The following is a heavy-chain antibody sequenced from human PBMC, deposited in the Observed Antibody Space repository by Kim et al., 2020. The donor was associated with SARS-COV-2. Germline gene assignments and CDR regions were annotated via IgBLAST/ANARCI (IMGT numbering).Heavy chain of an antibody. CDR2: ISYDGSNK. Sequence: GGSLRLSCAASGFTFSSYAMHWVRQAPGKGLEWVAVISYDGSNKYYADSVKGRFTISRDNSKNTLYLQMNSLRAEDTAVYYCAREVAGRGSGGEYYYYY. J-gene: IGHJ6*01. V-gene: IGHV3-30*04. D-gene: IGHD3-10*01. CDR1: GFTFSSYA. CDR3: AREVAGRGSGGEYYYYY.